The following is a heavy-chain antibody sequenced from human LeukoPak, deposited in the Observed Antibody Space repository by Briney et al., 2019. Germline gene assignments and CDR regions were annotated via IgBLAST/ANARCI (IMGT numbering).Heavy chain of an antibody. Sequence: NPSETLSLTCAVYGGSFSGYYWSWIRQPPGKGLEWIGEINHSGSTNYNPSLKSRVTISVDTSKNQFSLKLSSVTAADTAVYYCARELRYDNSDSGAFWGQGTVVTVSS. D-gene: IGHD3-22*01. V-gene: IGHV4-34*01. J-gene: IGHJ3*01. CDR1: GGSFSGYY. CDR2: INHSGST. CDR3: ARELRYDNSDSGAF.